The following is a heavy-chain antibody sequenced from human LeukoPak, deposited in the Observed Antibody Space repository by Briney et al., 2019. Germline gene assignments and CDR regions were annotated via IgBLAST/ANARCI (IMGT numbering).Heavy chain of an antibody. D-gene: IGHD5-24*01. CDR2: ISTYNANT. Sequence: GASVTVTCKASGYTVSSYGTKWVRQAPGPGLERMGWISTYNANTNYAREFQGRVTMTTDTSTSTAYMELRSLRSDDTAVYYCARRSQNGYNSPIDYWGQGTQVTVSS. CDR1: GYTVSSYG. CDR3: ARRSQNGYNSPIDY. V-gene: IGHV1-18*01. J-gene: IGHJ4*02.